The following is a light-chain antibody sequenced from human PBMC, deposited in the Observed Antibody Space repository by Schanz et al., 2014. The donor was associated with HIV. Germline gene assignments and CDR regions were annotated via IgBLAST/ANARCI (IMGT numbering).Light chain of an antibody. J-gene: IGKJ1*01. CDR1: QSVSSY. V-gene: IGKV3-15*01. CDR3: QQYNNWPPWT. Sequence: IVLPQSPGTLSLSPGERATLSCRASQSVSSYLAWYQQKPGQAPRLLIYGASTRATGIPARFSGSGSGTEFTLTISSLQSEDFAVYYCQQYNNWPPWTFGQGTKVEIK. CDR2: GAS.